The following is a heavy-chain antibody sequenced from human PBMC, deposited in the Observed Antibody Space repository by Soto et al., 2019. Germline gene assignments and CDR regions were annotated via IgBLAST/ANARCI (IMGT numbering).Heavy chain of an antibody. J-gene: IGHJ3*02. CDR1: GFTFSSYG. CDR3: AKDGGSSHRLGGAFDI. Sequence: LRLSCAASGFTFSSYGMHWVRQAPGKGLEWVAVISYDGSNKYYADSVKGRFTISRDNSKNTLYLQMNSLRAEDTAVYYCAKDGGSSHRLGGAFDIWGQGTMVTVSS. D-gene: IGHD2-15*01. CDR2: ISYDGSNK. V-gene: IGHV3-30*18.